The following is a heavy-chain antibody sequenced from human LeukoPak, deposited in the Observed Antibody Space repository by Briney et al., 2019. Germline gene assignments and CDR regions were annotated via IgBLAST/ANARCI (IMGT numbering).Heavy chain of an antibody. D-gene: IGHD4-17*01. J-gene: IGHJ6*03. V-gene: IGHV1-2*02. CDR1: GYTFTGYY. CDR3: ARVEWTTVTTLLRNQYYYYMDV. CDR2: INPNSGGT. Sequence: ASVKVSCKASGYTFTGYYMHWVRQAPGQGLEWMGWINPNSGGTNYAQKFQGRVTMTRDTSISTAYMELSRLRSDDTAVYYCARVEWTTVTTLLRNQYYYYMDVWGKGTTVTVSS.